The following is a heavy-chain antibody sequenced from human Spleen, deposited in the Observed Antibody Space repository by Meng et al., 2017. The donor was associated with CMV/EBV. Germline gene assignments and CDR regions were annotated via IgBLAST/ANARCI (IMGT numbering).Heavy chain of an antibody. D-gene: IGHD3-9*01. J-gene: IGHJ4*02. Sequence: LSLTCAASGFTVSSKYMSWVRQAPGKGLEWVSVIYSGGSTYYADSVKGRFTISRDNSKNTLYLQMDSLRAEDTAIYYCAKDKWVYHSDIPGYHFDDWGQGTLVTVSS. V-gene: IGHV3-66*01. CDR3: AKDKWVYHSDIPGYHFDD. CDR2: IYSGGST. CDR1: GFTVSSKY.